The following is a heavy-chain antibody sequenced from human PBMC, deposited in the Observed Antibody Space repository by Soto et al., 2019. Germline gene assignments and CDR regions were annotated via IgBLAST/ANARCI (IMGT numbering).Heavy chain of an antibody. Sequence: SETLSLTCTVSGGSISSYSFTWIRQPPGKGLEWIGIIYYSGSTYYNPSLKSRVTISVDTSKSQFSLNLNSVTAADTAVYYCARGYDILTGPLDYWGPGTLVTVSS. CDR3: ARGYDILTGPLDY. V-gene: IGHV4-59*04. CDR1: GGSISSYS. D-gene: IGHD3-9*01. CDR2: IYYSGST. J-gene: IGHJ4*02.